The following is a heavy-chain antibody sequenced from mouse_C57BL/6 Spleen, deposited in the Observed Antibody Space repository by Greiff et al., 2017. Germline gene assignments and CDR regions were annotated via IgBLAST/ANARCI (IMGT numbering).Heavy chain of an antibody. V-gene: IGHV5-12*01. CDR3: ARLPSTGLYYYAMDY. D-gene: IGHD4-1*02. J-gene: IGHJ4*01. CDR2: ISNGGGST. Sequence: EVQLVESGGGLVQPGGSLKLSCAASGFTFSDYYMYWVRQTPEKRLEWVAYISNGGGSTYYPDTVKGRFTISRDNAKNTLYLQMSRLKSEDTAMYYCARLPSTGLYYYAMDYWGQGTSVTVSS. CDR1: GFTFSDYY.